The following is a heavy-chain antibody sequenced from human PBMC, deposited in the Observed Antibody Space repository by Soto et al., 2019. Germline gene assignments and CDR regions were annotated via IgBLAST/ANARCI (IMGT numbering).Heavy chain of an antibody. Sequence: SETLSLTCAVSGYSITGGYYWAWIRQPPGKGLEWIGSFYHSGTTYYNPSLKSRFSISVDLSRNQFSLRLASVTAADTAMFYCARVLMGDTNTLVWGPGTLVT. CDR2: FYHSGTT. J-gene: IGHJ4*02. CDR1: GYSITGGYY. CDR3: ARVLMGDTNTLV. D-gene: IGHD1-26*01. V-gene: IGHV4-38-2*01.